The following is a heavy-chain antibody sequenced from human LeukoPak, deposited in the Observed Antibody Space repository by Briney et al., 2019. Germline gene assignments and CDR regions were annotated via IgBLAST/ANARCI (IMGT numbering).Heavy chain of an antibody. CDR2: INPNSGAT. D-gene: IGHD1-1*01. CDR1: GYTFTGYY. J-gene: IGHJ4*02. CDR3: TRAKRVIFDY. V-gene: IGHV1-2*02. Sequence: ASVKVSCKASGYTFTGYYMHWVRQAPGQGLEWMGWINPNSGATLYAQKFQGRVTMTRDASIDTAYMELSSLRSDDTAVYYCTRAKRVIFDYWGQGTLVTVSS.